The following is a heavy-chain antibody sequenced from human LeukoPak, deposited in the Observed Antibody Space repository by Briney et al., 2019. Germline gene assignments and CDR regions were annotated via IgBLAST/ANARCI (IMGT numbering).Heavy chain of an antibody. CDR2: ISGSGDRT. D-gene: IGHD6-19*01. CDR3: ARESVAGTGY. CDR1: GFTFSSYA. V-gene: IGHV3-23*01. J-gene: IGHJ4*02. Sequence: GGSLRLSCAASGFTFSSYAMSWVRQAPGKGLEWVSVISGSGDRTYYADSVKGRFTISRDNAKNSLYLQMNSLRAEDTAVYYCARESVAGTGYWGQGTLVTVSS.